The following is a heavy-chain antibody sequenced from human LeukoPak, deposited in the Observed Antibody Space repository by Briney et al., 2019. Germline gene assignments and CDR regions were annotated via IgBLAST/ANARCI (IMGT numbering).Heavy chain of an antibody. CDR3: AREGGDYGAFDY. Sequence: ASVKVSCKASGYTFTSYGISWVRQAPGQGLEWMGWISAYNGNTNYAQKLQGRVTMTTDTSTSTAYVELRSLRSDDTAVYYCAREGGDYGAFDYWGQGTLVTVSS. CDR1: GYTFTSYG. D-gene: IGHD2-21*02. J-gene: IGHJ4*02. CDR2: ISAYNGNT. V-gene: IGHV1-18*01.